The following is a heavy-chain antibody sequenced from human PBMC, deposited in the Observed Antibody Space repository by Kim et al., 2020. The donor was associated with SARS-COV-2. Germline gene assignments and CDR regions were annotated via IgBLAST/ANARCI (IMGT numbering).Heavy chain of an antibody. CDR3: AKVVPWDLRYFDWLSTHYYGMDV. J-gene: IGHJ6*02. CDR2: ISGSGGST. CDR1: GFTFSSYA. V-gene: IGHV3-23*01. Sequence: GGSLRLSCAASGFTFSSYAMSWVRQAPGKGLEWVSAISGSGGSTYYADSVKGRFTISRDNSKNTLYLQMNSLRAEDTAVYYCAKVVPWDLRYFDWLSTHYYGMDVWGQGTTVTVSS. D-gene: IGHD3-9*01.